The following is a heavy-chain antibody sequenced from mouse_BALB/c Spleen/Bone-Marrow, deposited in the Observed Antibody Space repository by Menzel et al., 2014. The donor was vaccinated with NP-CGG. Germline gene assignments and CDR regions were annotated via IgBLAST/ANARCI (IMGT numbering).Heavy chain of an antibody. CDR3: ARTFQPRRAMDY. CDR2: IDPSNSET. V-gene: IGHV1-74*01. CDR1: DYTFTSYW. Sequence: VQLQQSEPELVRPGASVKMSCKASDYTFTSYWLHWVKQRPGQGLEWIGMIDPSNSETRLNQKFKDKATLNVDKSSNTAYMHLSSLTSEDSAVYYCARTFQPRRAMDYWGQGSSVTVSS. D-gene: IGHD6-1*01. J-gene: IGHJ4*01.